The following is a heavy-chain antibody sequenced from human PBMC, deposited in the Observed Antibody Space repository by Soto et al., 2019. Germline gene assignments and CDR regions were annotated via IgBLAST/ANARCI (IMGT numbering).Heavy chain of an antibody. CDR2: VSFRGDI. CDR1: GFMFSSYT. V-gene: IGHV3-21*01. CDR3: ARGCSSASCYYY. Sequence: GGSLRLSCTASGFMFSSYTMNWVRQAPGKGLEWVSSVSFRGDIYYADSLEGRFTISRDDAKNSLYLQMNSLRAEDTAVYYCARGCSSASCYYYWGQGTLVTVSS. J-gene: IGHJ4*02. D-gene: IGHD2-2*01.